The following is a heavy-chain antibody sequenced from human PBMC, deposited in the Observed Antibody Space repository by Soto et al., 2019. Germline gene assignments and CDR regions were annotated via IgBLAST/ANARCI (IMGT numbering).Heavy chain of an antibody. CDR1: GLSITDSEMG. CDR2: IDSSGEK. Sequence: QVTLKESGPVLVKPTETLTLRCTVSGLSITDSEMGVSWIRQPPGQPLEWLAHIDSSGEKSYRTFLKSRIASSKETSKSQIVLTMTNMDPADTATYYCARRHLAVAVSPWFDPWGQGIPVTVSS. J-gene: IGHJ5*02. D-gene: IGHD6-19*01. V-gene: IGHV2-26*01. CDR3: ARRHLAVAVSPWFDP.